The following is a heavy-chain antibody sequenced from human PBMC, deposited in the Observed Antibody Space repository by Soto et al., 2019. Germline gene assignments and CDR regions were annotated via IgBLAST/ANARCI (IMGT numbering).Heavy chain of an antibody. V-gene: IGHV1-18*01. Sequence: QAQLVQSGAEVKKPGASVTISCKASGYTFTSKSLIWVRQAPGHGLEWLGWISPYNGKTEYANHVQGRVTMTRDTSTSTAYMELRSLRSDDRAVYYCARYRYGGNCCDVFDIWGQGTMVTVSS. D-gene: IGHD2-21*01. CDR2: ISPYNGKT. CDR3: ARYRYGGNCCDVFDI. CDR1: GYTFTSKS. J-gene: IGHJ3*02.